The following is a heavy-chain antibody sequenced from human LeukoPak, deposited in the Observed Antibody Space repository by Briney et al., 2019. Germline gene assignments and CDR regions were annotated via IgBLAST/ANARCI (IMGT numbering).Heavy chain of an antibody. CDR1: RGTFSSYA. CDR3: ARVAVGDGYDFFDY. V-gene: IGHV1-69*05. CDR2: IIPIFGTA. J-gene: IGHJ4*02. D-gene: IGHD5-24*01. Sequence: SVKVSCKASRGTFSSYAISWVRQAPGQGLEWMGRIIPIFGTANYAQKFQGRVTITTDESTSTAYMELSSLGSEDTAVYYCARVAVGDGYDFFDYWGQGTLVTVSS.